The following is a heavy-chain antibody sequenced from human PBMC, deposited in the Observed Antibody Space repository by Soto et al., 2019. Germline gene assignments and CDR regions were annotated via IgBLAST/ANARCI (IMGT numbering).Heavy chain of an antibody. D-gene: IGHD5-18*01. V-gene: IGHV3-23*01. CDR1: GFTFSSYA. J-gene: IGHJ4*02. Sequence: VQLLESGGGLVQPGGSLRLSCAASGFTFSSYAMSWVRQAPGKGLEWVSAISGSGGSTYYADSVKGRFTISRDNSKNTLYLQMNSLRAEDTAVYYCAKRVLAGDTAMVKGYFDSWGQGTQVTVSS. CDR2: ISGSGGST. CDR3: AKRVLAGDTAMVKGYFDS.